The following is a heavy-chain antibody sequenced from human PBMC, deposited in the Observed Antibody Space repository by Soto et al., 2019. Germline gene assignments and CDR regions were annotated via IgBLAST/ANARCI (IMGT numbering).Heavy chain of an antibody. D-gene: IGHD3-10*01. Sequence: SETLSLTCTVSGGSISSYYRSWIRQPPGKGLEWIGYIYYSGSTNYNPSLKSRVTISVDTSKNQFSLKLSSVTAADTAVYYCARDLGITMVRGVIYYGVDVWGQGTTVTVSS. J-gene: IGHJ6*02. CDR3: ARDLGITMVRGVIYYGVDV. CDR1: GGSISSYY. V-gene: IGHV4-59*01. CDR2: IYYSGST.